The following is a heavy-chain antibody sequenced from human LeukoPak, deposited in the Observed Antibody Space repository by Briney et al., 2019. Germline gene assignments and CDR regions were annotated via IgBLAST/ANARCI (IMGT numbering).Heavy chain of an antibody. CDR2: IKQDGSEK. D-gene: IGHD3-3*01. V-gene: IGHV3-7*01. J-gene: IGHJ5*02. Sequence: SGGSLRLSCAASGFTFSSYWMSWVRQAPGKGLEWVANIKQDGSEKYYVDSVKGRFTISRDNAKNSLYPQMNSLRAEDTAVYYCARVIIGGNYDFWIDNWFDPWGQGTLVTVSS. CDR3: ARVIIGGNYDFWIDNWFDP. CDR1: GFTFSSYW.